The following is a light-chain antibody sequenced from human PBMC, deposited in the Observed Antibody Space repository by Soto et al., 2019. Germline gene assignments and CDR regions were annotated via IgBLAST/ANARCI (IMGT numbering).Light chain of an antibody. CDR2: AAS. J-gene: IGKJ1*01. V-gene: IGKV1-39*01. Sequence: DIQMTQSPSSLSASVGDRVTITYRASQIISTYLNWYQQRAGLAPRLLIYAASSLQSGVPPRVSGSVSGTDFALTISSLQPEDFATYFCQQTYSAPPTFGQGTKVDIK. CDR3: QQTYSAPPT. CDR1: QIISTY.